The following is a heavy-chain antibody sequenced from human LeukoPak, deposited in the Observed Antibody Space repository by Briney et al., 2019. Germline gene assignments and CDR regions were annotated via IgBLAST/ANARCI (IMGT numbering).Heavy chain of an antibody. CDR2: IYRDGRT. CDR3: ATESGYFDSGGYFDS. CDR1: GFSVSSKY. Sequence: GGSLRLSCAASGFSVSSKYMSWVRQAPGKGLEWVSVIYRDGRTYYADSVKGRFTISRDNSKNTLYLQMNSLRAEDTALYYCATESGYFDSGGYFDSWGQGTLVTVSS. D-gene: IGHD3-22*01. V-gene: IGHV3-53*01. J-gene: IGHJ4*02.